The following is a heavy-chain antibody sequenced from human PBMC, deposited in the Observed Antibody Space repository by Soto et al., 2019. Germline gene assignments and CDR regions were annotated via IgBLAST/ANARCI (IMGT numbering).Heavy chain of an antibody. CDR3: ATAGLVSGYYYYYMDL. J-gene: IGHJ6*03. Sequence: EVQLVESGGDLVQPGGSLRLSCAASGFTFSNYPMHWVRQAPGKGLEYISAINKDGSSTYYANSVRGRFTISRDNSKNTLYLQMGSLRAEDMAVYYCATAGLVSGYYYYYMDLWGKGTTVTVSS. CDR2: INKDGSST. V-gene: IGHV3-64*01. CDR1: GFTFSNYP. D-gene: IGHD1-26*01.